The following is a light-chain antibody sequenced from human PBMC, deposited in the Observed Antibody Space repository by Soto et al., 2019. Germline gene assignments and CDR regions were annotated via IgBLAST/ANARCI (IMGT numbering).Light chain of an antibody. V-gene: IGLV1-44*01. Sequence: QSVLTQPPSASGTPGHRVTISRSGSSSNIGSNTVNWYQHLPGTAPKLLIYSNNQRPSGVPDRFSGSKSGTSASLAISGLQSEDEADYYCEAWDDSLNAVFGGGTKLTVL. CDR2: SNN. CDR3: EAWDDSLNAV. J-gene: IGLJ2*01. CDR1: SSNIGSNT.